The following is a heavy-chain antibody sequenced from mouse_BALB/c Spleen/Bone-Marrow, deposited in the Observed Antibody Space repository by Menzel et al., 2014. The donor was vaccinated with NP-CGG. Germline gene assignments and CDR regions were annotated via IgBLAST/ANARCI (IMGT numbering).Heavy chain of an antibody. J-gene: IGHJ4*01. CDR3: ARKGLRRRAAVGY. V-gene: IGHV5-9-4*01. D-gene: IGHD2-4*01. Sequence: EVQGVESGGCLVKPGGPLKPSSAASGFTFSSYAMSWVRHSPEKRLESAAEISSGGSYNYYPDTVTGRFTISRYNAKNALSLEKGGLRSEETATYDCARKGLRRRAAVGYLGQGTSVTVTS. CDR1: GFTFSSYA. CDR2: ISSGGSYN.